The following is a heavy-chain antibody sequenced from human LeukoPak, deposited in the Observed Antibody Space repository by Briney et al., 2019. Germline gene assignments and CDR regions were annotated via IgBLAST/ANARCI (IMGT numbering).Heavy chain of an antibody. V-gene: IGHV4-4*07. Sequence: SETLSLTCTVSGGSISSYYWSWIRQPAGKGLEWIGRIYTSGSTNYNPSLKSRVTISVDKSKNQFSLKLSSVTAADTAVYYCARSLYSSGWLKGYWYFDLWGRGTLVTVSS. CDR2: IYTSGST. CDR1: GGSISSYY. J-gene: IGHJ2*01. CDR3: ARSLYSSGWLKGYWYFDL. D-gene: IGHD6-19*01.